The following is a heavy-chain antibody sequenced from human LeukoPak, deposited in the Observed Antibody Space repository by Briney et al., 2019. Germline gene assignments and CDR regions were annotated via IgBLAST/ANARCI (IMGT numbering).Heavy chain of an antibody. CDR3: AGGGQGDGYSADEAFDF. CDR2: TYYRSKWYN. J-gene: IGHJ3*01. Sequence: SQTLSLTCAISGDSVSSNSSACDWIRQSPSRGLEWLGRTYYRSKWYNDYAVSVKSRITINPDTSKNQFSLQLTSVTPEDTAVYYCAGGGQGDGYSADEAFDFWGQGTMVTVSS. V-gene: IGHV6-1*01. CDR1: GDSVSSNSSA. D-gene: IGHD5-24*01.